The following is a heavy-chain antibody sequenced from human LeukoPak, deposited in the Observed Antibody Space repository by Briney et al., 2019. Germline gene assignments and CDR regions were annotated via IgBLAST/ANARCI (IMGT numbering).Heavy chain of an antibody. D-gene: IGHD3-10*01. Sequence: ASVNVSCKASGYTFTSYYMHWVRQAPGQGLEWMGIINPSGGSTNYAQKFQGRVTISADESTSTAYMELSSLRSEDTAVYYCARDQVLRGVIRNWFDPWGQGTLVTVSS. V-gene: IGHV1-46*01. CDR1: GYTFTSYY. CDR2: INPSGGST. CDR3: ARDQVLRGVIRNWFDP. J-gene: IGHJ5*02.